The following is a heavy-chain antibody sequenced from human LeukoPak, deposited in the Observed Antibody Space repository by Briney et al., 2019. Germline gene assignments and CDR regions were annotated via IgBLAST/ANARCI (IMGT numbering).Heavy chain of an antibody. CDR3: AREGSSGYYFNWFDP. CDR1: GGSIRSYY. Sequence: SETLSLTCTVSGGSIRSYYWSWIRQPPGKGLEWIGYIYYTGSTNYNPSLKSRVTISVDTSENQFSLKLSSVTAADTAVYYCAREGSSGYYFNWFDPWGQGTLVTVSS. J-gene: IGHJ5*02. V-gene: IGHV4-59*01. CDR2: IYYTGST. D-gene: IGHD3-22*01.